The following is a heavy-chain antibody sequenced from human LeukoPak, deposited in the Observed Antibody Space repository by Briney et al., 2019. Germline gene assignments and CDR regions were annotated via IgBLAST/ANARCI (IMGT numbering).Heavy chain of an antibody. D-gene: IGHD4-23*01. Sequence: SETLSLTCAVSGGSISSSSYYWGWIRQPPGKGLEWIGSIYYSGSTYYNPSLKSRVTISVDTSKNQFSLKLSSVTAADTAVYYCARRHDYGGNTFDYWGQGTLVTVSS. CDR3: ARRHDYGGNTFDY. CDR2: IYYSGST. J-gene: IGHJ4*02. CDR1: GGSISSSSYY. V-gene: IGHV4-39*01.